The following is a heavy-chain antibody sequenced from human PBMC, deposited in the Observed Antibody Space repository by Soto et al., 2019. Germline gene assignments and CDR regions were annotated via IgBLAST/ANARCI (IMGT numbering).Heavy chain of an antibody. CDR1: GFTFSDYY. CDR2: ISSSSSTI. CDR3: AREGQWLAGSYYYGMDV. D-gene: IGHD6-19*01. Sequence: GGSLRLSCAASGFTFSDYYMSWIRQAPGKGLERVSYISSSSSTIYYADSVKGRFTISRDNAKNSLYLQMNSLRAEDTAVYYCAREGQWLAGSYYYGMDVWGQGTTVTISS. J-gene: IGHJ6*02. V-gene: IGHV3-11*01.